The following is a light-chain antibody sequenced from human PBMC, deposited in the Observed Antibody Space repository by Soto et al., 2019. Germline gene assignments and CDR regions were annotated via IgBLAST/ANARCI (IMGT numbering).Light chain of an antibody. CDR3: AVWDVSLNGVL. V-gene: IGLV1-44*01. CDR2: TNN. J-gene: IGLJ2*01. Sequence: QSVLTQPPSASGTPGQRVTISCSGSSSNIGSNAVHWYQQLPGTAPKLLIYTNNERPSGVPDHFSGSKSGTSASLAISGLQSEDEADYYCAVWDVSLNGVLFGGGTKLTVL. CDR1: SSNIGSNA.